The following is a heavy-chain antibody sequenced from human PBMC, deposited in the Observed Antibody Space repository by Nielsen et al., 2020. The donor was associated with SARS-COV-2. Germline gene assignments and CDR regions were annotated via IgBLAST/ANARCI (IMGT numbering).Heavy chain of an antibody. Sequence: GESLKISCAASGFSFNSYWMSWVRQAPGKGLEWVANIKQDGGEKYYVDSVKGRFTISRDNAKNFLYLQMNSLTAEDTAVYYCAKVFGNVCPYNWGQGTLVTVSS. CDR3: AKVFGNVCPYN. V-gene: IGHV3-7*03. CDR2: IKQDGGEK. CDR1: GFSFNSYW. J-gene: IGHJ4*02. D-gene: IGHD3-10*02.